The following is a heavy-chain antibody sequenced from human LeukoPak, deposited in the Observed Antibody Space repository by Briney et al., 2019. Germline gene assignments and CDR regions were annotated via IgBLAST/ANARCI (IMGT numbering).Heavy chain of an antibody. Sequence: ASVKVSCKASGYTFTGYYMHWVRQAPGQGLEWMGWINPNSGGTNYAQKFQGRVTMTRDTSISTAYMELSRLRSDDTAVYYCARDGGMVATSLDYWGQGTLVTVSS. D-gene: IGHD5-12*01. CDR2: INPNSGGT. V-gene: IGHV1-2*02. J-gene: IGHJ4*02. CDR3: ARDGGMVATSLDY. CDR1: GYTFTGYY.